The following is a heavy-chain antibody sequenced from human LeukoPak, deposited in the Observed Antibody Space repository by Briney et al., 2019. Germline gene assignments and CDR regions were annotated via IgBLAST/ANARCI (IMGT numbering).Heavy chain of an antibody. CDR1: GFTFSSYS. D-gene: IGHD3-10*01. CDR3: AKARRYGSGSLDY. CDR2: ISGSGGST. V-gene: IGHV3-23*01. J-gene: IGHJ4*02. Sequence: GGSLRLSCAASGFTFSSYSMNWVRQAPGKGLEWVSAISGSGGSTYYADSVKGRFTISRDNSKNTLYLQMNSLRAEDTAVYYCAKARRYGSGSLDYWGQGTLVTVSS.